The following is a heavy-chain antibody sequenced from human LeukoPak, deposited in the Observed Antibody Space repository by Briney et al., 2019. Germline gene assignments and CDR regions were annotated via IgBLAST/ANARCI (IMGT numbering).Heavy chain of an antibody. CDR1: GFTFSSYG. CDR2: ISYDGSNK. J-gene: IGHJ4*02. D-gene: IGHD2-15*01. V-gene: IGHV3-30*18. Sequence: GGSLRLSCAASGFTFSSYGMHWVRQASGKGLEWVAVISYDGSNKYYADSVKGRFTISRDNSKNTLYLQVNSLRAEDTAVYYCAKDIDGCSGGSCPHDYWGQGTLVTVSS. CDR3: AKDIDGCSGGSCPHDY.